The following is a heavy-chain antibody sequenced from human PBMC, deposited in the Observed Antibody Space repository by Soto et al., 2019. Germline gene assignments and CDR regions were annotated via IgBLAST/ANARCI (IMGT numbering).Heavy chain of an antibody. CDR2: LIPIFNRA. J-gene: IGHJ3*02. V-gene: IGHV1-69*06. Sequence: QVQLVQSGAEVKKPGSSVKVSCKASGGTISSYGISWVRQAPGQGLEWMGGLIPIFNRANYAQKFQGRVTITADKTTSTAYTEQSSLRAEDTAVYYCTRDADYDYIWGFDRRYLDAFDIWGQGTMVTVSS. CDR3: TRDADYDYIWGFDRRYLDAFDI. CDR1: GGTISSYG. D-gene: IGHD3-16*01.